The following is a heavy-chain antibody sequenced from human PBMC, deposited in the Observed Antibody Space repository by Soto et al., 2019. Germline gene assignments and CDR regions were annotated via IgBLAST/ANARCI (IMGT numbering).Heavy chain of an antibody. D-gene: IGHD5-12*01. J-gene: IGHJ4*02. Sequence: RASVKVSCKASGYTFTSYGISWVRQAPGQGLEWMGRSSVYNGDTDYAQKFQGRVTMTTDTSTSTAYMELRNLRSDDTAVYYCAQSGYEGRYDYWGQGTLVTVSS. CDR3: AQSGYEGRYDY. V-gene: IGHV1-18*01. CDR2: SSVYNGDT. CDR1: GYTFTSYG.